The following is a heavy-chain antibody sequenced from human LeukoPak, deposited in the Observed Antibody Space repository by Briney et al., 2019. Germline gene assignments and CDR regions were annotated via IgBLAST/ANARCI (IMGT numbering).Heavy chain of an antibody. J-gene: IGHJ5*02. V-gene: IGHV3-23*01. CDR3: ARGAVRGGRLNWFDP. D-gene: IGHD3-10*01. CDR2: LSGSGGRT. Sequence: GGSLRLSCAASGFIFSSYAMSWVRQVPGKGLEWVSTLSGSGGRTYYADSVKGRFTISRDNSKNTLYLQMNSLRSEDTAVYYCARGAVRGGRLNWFDPWGQGTLVTVSS. CDR1: GFIFSSYA.